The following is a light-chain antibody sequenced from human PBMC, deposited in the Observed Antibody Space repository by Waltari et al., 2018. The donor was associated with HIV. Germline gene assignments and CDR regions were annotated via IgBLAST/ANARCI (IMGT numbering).Light chain of an antibody. CDR3: QQRSNLPPEFT. CDR2: DAS. Sequence: VLTQYPATLSLSPGERATLSCRASKSVSNHLAWYQQKPGQAPRLHIYDASNRATGVPARFSGSLSGTDFTLTISSLDPEDFAVYYCQQRSNLPPEFTFGPGTKVDIK. V-gene: IGKV3-11*01. J-gene: IGKJ3*01. CDR1: KSVSNH.